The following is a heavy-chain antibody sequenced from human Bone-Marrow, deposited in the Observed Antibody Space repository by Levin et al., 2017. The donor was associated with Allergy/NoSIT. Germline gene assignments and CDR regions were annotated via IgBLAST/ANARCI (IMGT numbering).Heavy chain of an antibody. D-gene: IGHD6-13*01. CDR1: GFTFSHYA. CDR2: ITASGGAT. V-gene: IGHV3-23*01. Sequence: GESLKISCATSGFTFSHYAMTWVRQAPGKGLEWVSSITASGGATYFADSEKGRLTISRDNSKNTLYLQVNRLRAEDTAVYYCAKDIEPAAGTHFDDWGRGTLVTVSS. CDR3: AKDIEPAAGTHFDD. J-gene: IGHJ4*02.